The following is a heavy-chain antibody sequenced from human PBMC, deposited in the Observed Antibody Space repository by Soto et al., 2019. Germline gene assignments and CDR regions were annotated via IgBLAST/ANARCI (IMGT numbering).Heavy chain of an antibody. CDR3: ARRYCASDNCPLFYYFVDL. D-gene: IGHD2-21*02. Sequence: VQLVQSGAEGKKTGSSVKVSCKASGGTFNKFAFSWVRQAPGQGFEWMGGIIPVFRSANYAQRFRGRITITADEYTSTVYLYLNDLRSDDTAVYYCARRYCASDNCPLFYYFVDLWGLGTTVTVSS. J-gene: IGHJ6*02. CDR2: IIPVFRSA. V-gene: IGHV1-69*01. CDR1: GGTFNKFA.